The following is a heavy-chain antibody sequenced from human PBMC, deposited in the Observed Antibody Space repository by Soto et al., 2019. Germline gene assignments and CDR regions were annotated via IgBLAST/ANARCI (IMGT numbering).Heavy chain of an antibody. Sequence: GGSLRLSCAASGFTFSFYGIHWVRQAPGKGLEWVAVISYDGSNKYYADSVKGRFTISRDNSKNTLYLQMNSLRAEDTAVYYCAKEVYSSGWPLEYNWFDPWGQGTLVTVSS. J-gene: IGHJ5*02. D-gene: IGHD6-19*01. V-gene: IGHV3-30*18. CDR1: GFTFSFYG. CDR2: ISYDGSNK. CDR3: AKEVYSSGWPLEYNWFDP.